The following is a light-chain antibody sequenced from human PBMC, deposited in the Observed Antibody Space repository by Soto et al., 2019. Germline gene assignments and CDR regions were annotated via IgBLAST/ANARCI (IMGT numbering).Light chain of an antibody. CDR1: ESINIW. V-gene: IGKV1-5*01. CDR3: QQYNSYWT. J-gene: IGKJ1*01. CDR2: DAS. Sequence: PSTLSTYVGDRVTITCRASESINIWLAWYQQKPGKAPKLLIYDASSLESGVPSRFSGSGSGTEFTLTISSLQPDDFATYYCQQYNSYWTFGQGTKVDIK.